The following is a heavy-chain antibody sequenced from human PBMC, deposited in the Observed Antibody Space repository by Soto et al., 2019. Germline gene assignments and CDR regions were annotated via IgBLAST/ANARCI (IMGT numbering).Heavy chain of an antibody. Sequence: QVQLQESGPGLMKPSGTLSLTCAVSGGSITSNWWSWVRQPPGKGLEWIAEIFHTGSANYNPSLMGRLTISIDKSRLHLSLTLNSVTAADTAVYFCARHIAVAGTRGFDHWGQGTLVTVSS. V-gene: IGHV4-4*02. CDR3: ARHIAVAGTRGFDH. CDR2: IFHTGSA. D-gene: IGHD2-21*01. CDR1: GGSITSNW. J-gene: IGHJ4*02.